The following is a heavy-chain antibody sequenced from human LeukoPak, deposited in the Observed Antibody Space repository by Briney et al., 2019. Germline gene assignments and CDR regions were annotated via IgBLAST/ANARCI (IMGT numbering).Heavy chain of an antibody. V-gene: IGHV4-31*03. CDR1: GGSISSGGYY. CDR2: IYYSGST. CDR3: ARLHYYDSSGYYMNYFDY. Sequence: SETLSLTCTVSGGSISSGGYYWSWIRQHPGKGLEWIGYIYYSGSTYYNPSLKSRVTISVDTSKNQFSLKLSSVTAADTAVYYCARLHYYDSSGYYMNYFDYWGQGTLVTVSS. J-gene: IGHJ4*02. D-gene: IGHD3-22*01.